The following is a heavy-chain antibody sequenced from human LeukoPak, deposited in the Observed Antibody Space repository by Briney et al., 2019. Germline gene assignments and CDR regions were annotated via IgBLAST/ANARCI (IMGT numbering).Heavy chain of an antibody. CDR2: INHSGST. CDR1: GGSFSGYY. CDR3: ARAHHYFDC. J-gene: IGHJ4*02. Sequence: SETLSLTCAVYGGSFSGYYWSWIRQPPGKGLEWIGEINHSGSTNHNPSLKSRVTISVDTSKNQFSLKLSSVTAADTAVYYCARAHHYFDCWGQGTLVTVSS. V-gene: IGHV4-34*01.